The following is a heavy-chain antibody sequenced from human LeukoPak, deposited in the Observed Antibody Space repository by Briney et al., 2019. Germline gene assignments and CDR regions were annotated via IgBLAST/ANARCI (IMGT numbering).Heavy chain of an antibody. CDR3: ARGSGYSYGRRFYYYYYMDV. Sequence: SETLSLTCAVYGGSFSGYYWSWIRQPPGKGLEWIGEINHSGSTNYNPSLKSRVTISVDTSKNQFSLKLSSVTAADTAVYYCARGSGYSYGRRFYYYYYMDVWGKGTTVTASS. CDR1: GGSFSGYY. D-gene: IGHD5-18*01. J-gene: IGHJ6*03. V-gene: IGHV4-34*01. CDR2: INHSGST.